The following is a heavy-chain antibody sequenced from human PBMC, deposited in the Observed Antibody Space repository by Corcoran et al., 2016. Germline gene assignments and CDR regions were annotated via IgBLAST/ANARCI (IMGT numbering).Heavy chain of an antibody. CDR3: ARDNGGNPSDAFDI. CDR2: INYSGST. CDR1: GGSISSSSYY. J-gene: IGHJ3*02. V-gene: IGHV4-39*07. D-gene: IGHD2-15*01. Sequence: QLQLQESGPGLVKPSETLSLTCTVSGGSISSSSYYWGWIRQPPGKGLGWIGSINYSGSTYYNPSLKSRVTISVDTSKNQFSLKLSSVTAADTAVYYCARDNGGNPSDAFDIWGQGTMVTVSS.